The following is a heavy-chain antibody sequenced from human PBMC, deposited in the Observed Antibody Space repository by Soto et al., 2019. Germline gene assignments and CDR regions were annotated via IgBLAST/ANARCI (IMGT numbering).Heavy chain of an antibody. CDR2: ISIHNGNT. D-gene: IGHD1-1*01. CDR3: ARMAPVHNTHYYMAV. V-gene: IGHV1-18*04. CDR1: GYTFNTYG. J-gene: IGHJ6*03. Sequence: QAQLLRSGGELKKSGASVKVSCKASGYTFNTYGISWVRQAPGQGLEWMAWISIHNGNTNFAQKFQGRVTLTTDTSTSTANMELRSLTSDDTPVFYYARMAPVHNTHYYMAVWGKGTRVNAPS.